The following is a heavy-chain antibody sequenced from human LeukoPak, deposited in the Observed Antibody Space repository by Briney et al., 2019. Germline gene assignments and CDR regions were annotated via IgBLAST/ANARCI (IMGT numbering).Heavy chain of an antibody. V-gene: IGHV3-23*01. J-gene: IGHJ4*02. Sequence: GGSLRLSCVASGSTFSSYSMTWVRQAPGKGLEWVSAISGGGVNTYYADSGKGRFIISRDNSKNTLYLQMHSLRAEDTAVYYCARRIATRPWSPPFDYWGQGTLVTVSS. D-gene: IGHD6-6*01. CDR3: ARRIATRPWSPPFDY. CDR1: GSTFSSYS. CDR2: ISGGGVNT.